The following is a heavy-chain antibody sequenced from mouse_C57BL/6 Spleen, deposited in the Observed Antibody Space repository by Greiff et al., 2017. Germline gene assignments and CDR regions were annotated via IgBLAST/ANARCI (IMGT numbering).Heavy chain of an antibody. CDR1: GYTFTDYD. D-gene: IGHD2-1*01. CDR3: TSPYGNIDY. Sequence: QVQLQQSGAELVRPGASVTLSCKASGYTFTDYDMHWVKQTPVHGLEWIGAIDPETGGTAYNQKFKGKAILTADKSSRTAYMELRSLTSEDSAVYYCTSPYGNIDYWGQGTTLTVSS. CDR2: IDPETGGT. V-gene: IGHV1-15*01. J-gene: IGHJ2*01.